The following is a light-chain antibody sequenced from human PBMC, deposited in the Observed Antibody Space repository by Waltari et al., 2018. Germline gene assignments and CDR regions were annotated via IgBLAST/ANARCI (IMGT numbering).Light chain of an antibody. CDR2: EDS. J-gene: IGLJ2*01. CDR1: ALPKKY. Sequence: SYELTQPPSVSVSPGQTARITCPGDALPKKYDYWSQQTSGLAPALVIYEDSKRSSGIPERVSGSRSGTMATFSISGGQVDDEADYYCYSTDSSGNLVVFGGGTKLTVL. V-gene: IGLV3-10*01. CDR3: YSTDSSGNLVV.